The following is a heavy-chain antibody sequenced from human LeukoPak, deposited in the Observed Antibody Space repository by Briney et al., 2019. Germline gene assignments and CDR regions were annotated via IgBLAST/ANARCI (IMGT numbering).Heavy chain of an antibody. CDR3: ARGDEAAGPFDY. CDR1: GYTFTSYG. Sequence: ASVKVSCTASGYTFTSYGISWVRQAPGQGLEWMGWISAYSGNTNYTQKLQGRVTMTTDTSTSTAYMELRSLRSDDTAVYYCARGDEAAGPFDYWGQGTLVTVSS. J-gene: IGHJ4*02. V-gene: IGHV1-18*01. D-gene: IGHD2-15*01. CDR2: ISAYSGNT.